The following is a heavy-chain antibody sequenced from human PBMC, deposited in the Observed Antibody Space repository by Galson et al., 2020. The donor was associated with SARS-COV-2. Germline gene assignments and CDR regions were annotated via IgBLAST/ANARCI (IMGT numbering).Heavy chain of an antibody. CDR2: ISAYNGNT. D-gene: IGHD1-7*01. V-gene: IGHV1-18*04. J-gene: IGHJ4*02. CDR3: ARAPLELLRFSFFDY. Sequence: ASVKVSCKASGYTFTSYGISWVRQAPGQGLEWMGWISAYNGNTNYAQKLQGRVTMTTDTSTSTAYMELRSLRSDDTAVYYCARAPLELLRFSFFDYWGQGTLVTVSS. CDR1: GYTFTSYG.